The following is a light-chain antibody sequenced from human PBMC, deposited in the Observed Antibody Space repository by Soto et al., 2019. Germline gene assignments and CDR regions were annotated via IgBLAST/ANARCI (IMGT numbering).Light chain of an antibody. CDR1: QSISAS. J-gene: IGKJ2*03. CDR2: GTS. V-gene: IGKV3-20*01. CDR3: QQDDSSRYS. Sequence: VMTKSPATLSVTPGDRASLSCRASQSISASLLWYQQRPGQAPRLLIYGTSSRATDIPDRFSGSGSGTDFTLTISRLEPEDFAVYYCQQDDSSRYSFGQGTKVDI.